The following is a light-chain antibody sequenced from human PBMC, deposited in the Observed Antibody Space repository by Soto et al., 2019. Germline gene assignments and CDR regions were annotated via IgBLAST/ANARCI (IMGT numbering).Light chain of an antibody. CDR3: GTWHSSLSSWV. J-gene: IGLJ3*02. CDR1: SSNIGNNY. Sequence: QSVLPQPPSVSAAPGQKVTISCSGSSSNIGNNYVSWYQQLPGTAPKLLIYENNKRPSGIPDRFSGSKSGTSATLGITGLQTGDEADYYCGTWHSSLSSWVFGGGTKLTVL. V-gene: IGLV1-51*02. CDR2: ENN.